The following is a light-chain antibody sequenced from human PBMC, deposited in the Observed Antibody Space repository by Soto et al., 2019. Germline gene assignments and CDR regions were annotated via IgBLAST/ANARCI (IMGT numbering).Light chain of an antibody. CDR1: SSDVGSYNL. CDR3: CSYAGSSTFV. CDR2: EVS. V-gene: IGLV2-23*02. Sequence: QAVVTQPASVSGSPGQSITISCTGTSSDVGSYNLVSWYQQHPGKAPKLMIYEVSKRPSGVSNRFSGSKSGNTAPLTISGLQAEDEADYYCCSYAGSSTFVFGTGTKVTVL. J-gene: IGLJ1*01.